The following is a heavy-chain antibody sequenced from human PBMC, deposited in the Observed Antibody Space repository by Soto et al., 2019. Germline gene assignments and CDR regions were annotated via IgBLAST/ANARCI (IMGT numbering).Heavy chain of an antibody. CDR2: ISGSGGST. V-gene: IGHV3-23*01. Sequence: EVQLLESGGGLVQPGGSLRLSCAASGFTFSSYAMSWVRQAPGKGLEWVSAISGSGGSTYYADSVKGRFTISRDNSKNRLYLQMNSLRAEDTAVYYWANGFMVRGVISDYYYGMDVWGQGTTVTVSS. CDR3: ANGFMVRGVISDYYYGMDV. J-gene: IGHJ6*02. D-gene: IGHD3-10*01. CDR1: GFTFSSYA.